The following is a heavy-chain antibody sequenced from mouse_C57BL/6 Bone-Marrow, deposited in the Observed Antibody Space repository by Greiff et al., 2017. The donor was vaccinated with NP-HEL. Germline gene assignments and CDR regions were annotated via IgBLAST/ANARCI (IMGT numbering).Heavy chain of an antibody. J-gene: IGHJ2*01. V-gene: IGHV5-4*03. D-gene: IGHD2-4*01. CDR2: ISDGGSYT. CDR3: ARLYDYDKVYYFDY. Sequence: EVKLVESGGGLVKPGGSLKLSCAASGFTFSSYAMSWVRQTPEKRLEWVATISDGGSYTYYPDNVKGRFTISRDNAKNNLYLQMSHLKSEDTAMYYCARLYDYDKVYYFDYWGQGTTLTVSS. CDR1: GFTFSSYA.